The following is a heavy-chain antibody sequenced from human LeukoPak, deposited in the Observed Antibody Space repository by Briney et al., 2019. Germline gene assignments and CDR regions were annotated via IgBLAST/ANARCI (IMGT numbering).Heavy chain of an antibody. CDR1: GFTFSSYW. V-gene: IGHV3-74*01. CDR3: ARVYYSYVQSIDY. Sequence: PGGSLRLSCAASGFTFSSYWLHWVRQAPGKGLVWVSRINSDGSSTSYADSVKGRFTISRDNAKNTLYLQMNSLRAEDTAVYYCARVYYSYVQSIDYWGQGTLVTVSS. D-gene: IGHD5-18*01. J-gene: IGHJ4*02. CDR2: INSDGSST.